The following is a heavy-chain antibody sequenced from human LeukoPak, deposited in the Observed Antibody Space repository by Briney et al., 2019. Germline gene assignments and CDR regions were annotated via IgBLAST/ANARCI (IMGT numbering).Heavy chain of an antibody. CDR1: GYSFSSQW. V-gene: IGHV5-51*01. CDR3: ARHVHDYDYVWGSYRYEGYYYYYYMDV. J-gene: IGHJ6*03. CDR2: IYPADSDI. D-gene: IGHD3-16*02. Sequence: GESLKISCKGSGYSFSSQWIGWVRQMPGKGLEWMGIIYPADSDIRYSPSFQGQVTISADKSINTAYLQWSSLKASDTAMYYCARHVHDYDYVWGSYRYEGYYYYYYMDVWGKGTTVTVSS.